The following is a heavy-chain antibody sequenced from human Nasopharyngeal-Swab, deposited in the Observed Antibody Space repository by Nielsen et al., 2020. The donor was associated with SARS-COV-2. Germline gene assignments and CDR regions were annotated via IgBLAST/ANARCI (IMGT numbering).Heavy chain of an antibody. J-gene: IGHJ4*02. Sequence: GESLKISCAASGFTFSGSAMHWVRQASGKGLEWVGRIRSKANSYATAYAASVKGRFTISRDDSKNTAYLQMSSLKTEDTAVYYCTHGDTAMVTGASYWGQGTLVTVSS. D-gene: IGHD5-18*01. CDR3: THGDTAMVTGASY. CDR2: IRSKANSYAT. V-gene: IGHV3-73*01. CDR1: GFTFSGSA.